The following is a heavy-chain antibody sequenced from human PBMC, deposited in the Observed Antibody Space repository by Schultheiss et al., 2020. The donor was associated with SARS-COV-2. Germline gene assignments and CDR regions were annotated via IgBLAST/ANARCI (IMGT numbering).Heavy chain of an antibody. D-gene: IGHD1-26*01. CDR2: IYYSGST. V-gene: IGHV4-39*01. CDR1: GGSISSSSYY. J-gene: IGHJ3*02. CDR3: ARQASGSYQTRAFDI. Sequence: GSLRLSCTVSGGSISSSSYYWGWIRQPPGKGLEWIGSIYYSGSTYYNPSLKSRVTISVDTSKNQFSLKLSSVTAADTAVYYCARQASGSYQTRAFDIWGQGTMVTVSS.